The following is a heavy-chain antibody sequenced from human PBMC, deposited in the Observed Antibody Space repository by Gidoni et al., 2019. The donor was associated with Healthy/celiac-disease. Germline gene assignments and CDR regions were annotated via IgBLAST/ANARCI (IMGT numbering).Heavy chain of an antibody. D-gene: IGHD3-10*01. Sequence: QMQLVQSGAEVTKPGSSVSHSCKASGGSFSSYAISWVRQAPGQGLEWMGGLIHIFGTANYAQTFQGRVTITADESTSTIYLALTSLRSEDTAVYYCASNTMVRGVIIVRIDVWGQGTTVTVSS. CDR3: ASNTMVRGVIIVRIDV. V-gene: IGHV1-69*01. J-gene: IGHJ6*02. CDR2: LIHIFGTA. CDR1: GGSFSSYA.